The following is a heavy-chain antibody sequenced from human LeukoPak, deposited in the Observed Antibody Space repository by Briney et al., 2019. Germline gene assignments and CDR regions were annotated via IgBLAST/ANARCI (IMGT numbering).Heavy chain of an antibody. Sequence: SETLSLTCTVSGGSISSYYWSWIRQPPGKGLEWIGYIYYSGSTNYNPSLKSRVTISVDRSKNQFSLKLYSVTAADTAVYYCARDVFGGAFDIWGPGTMVTVSS. D-gene: IGHD3-10*02. CDR3: ARDVFGGAFDI. CDR2: IYYSGST. J-gene: IGHJ3*02. CDR1: GGSISSYY. V-gene: IGHV4-59*12.